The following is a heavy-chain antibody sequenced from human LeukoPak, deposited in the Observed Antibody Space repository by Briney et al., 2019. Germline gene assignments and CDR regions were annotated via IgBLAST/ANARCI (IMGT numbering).Heavy chain of an antibody. D-gene: IGHD1-26*01. CDR1: GGSLSGYY. V-gene: IGHV4-34*01. CDR2: INHSGST. J-gene: IGHJ6*02. Sequence: KPSETLSLTCAVYGGSLSGYYWSWIRQPPGKGLEWIGEINHSGSTNYNPSLKSRVTISIDTSKNQFSLKLSSVTAADTAMYYCVSGRLEVLYGAYYYYAMDVWGQGTTVTVSS. CDR3: VSGRLEVLYGAYYYYAMDV.